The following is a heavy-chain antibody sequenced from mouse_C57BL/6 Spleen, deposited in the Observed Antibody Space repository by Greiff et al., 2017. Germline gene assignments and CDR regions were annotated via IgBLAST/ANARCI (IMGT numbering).Heavy chain of an antibody. CDR3: ASQGRVTTRDYAMDY. D-gene: IGHD2-2*01. V-gene: IGHV1-82*01. Sequence: QVQLQQSGPELVKPGASVKISCKASGYAFSSSWMNWVKQRPGKGLEWIGRIYPGDGDTNYNGKFKGKATLTADKSSSTAYMPLSSLTSEDAAVYCCASQGRVTTRDYAMDYWGQGTSVTVSS. CDR2: IYPGDGDT. CDR1: GYAFSSSW. J-gene: IGHJ4*01.